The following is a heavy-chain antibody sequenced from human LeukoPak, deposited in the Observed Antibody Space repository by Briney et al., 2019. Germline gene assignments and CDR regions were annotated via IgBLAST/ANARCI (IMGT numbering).Heavy chain of an antibody. Sequence: PSETLSLTCTVSGGSISGYYWSWIRQPPGKGLEWIGYMYYSGSTNYNPSLKSRVTISVDTSKNQFSLKLRSVTAADTAVYYCARGTYYDSSGYYLPYFDYWGQGTLVTVSS. J-gene: IGHJ4*02. D-gene: IGHD3-22*01. V-gene: IGHV4-59*01. CDR3: ARGTYYDSSGYYLPYFDY. CDR1: GGSISGYY. CDR2: MYYSGST.